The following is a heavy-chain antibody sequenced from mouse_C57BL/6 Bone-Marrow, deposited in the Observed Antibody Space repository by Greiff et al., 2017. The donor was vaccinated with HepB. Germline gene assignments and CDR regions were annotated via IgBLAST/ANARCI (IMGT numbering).Heavy chain of an antibody. D-gene: IGHD1-1*02. CDR1: GFTFSSYA. J-gene: IGHJ2*01. CDR3: AREGGYLDY. Sequence: DVKLQESGGGLVKPGGSLKLSCAASGFTFSSYAMSWVRQTPEKRLEWVATISDGGSYTYYPDNVKGRFTISRDNAKNNLYLQMSHLKSEDTAMYYCAREGGYLDYWGQGTTLTVSS. V-gene: IGHV5-4*01. CDR2: ISDGGSYT.